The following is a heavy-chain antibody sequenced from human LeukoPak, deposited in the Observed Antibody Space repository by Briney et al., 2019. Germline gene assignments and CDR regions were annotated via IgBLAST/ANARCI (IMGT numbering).Heavy chain of an antibody. CDR2: ISAYNGNT. D-gene: IGHD6-13*01. V-gene: IGHV1-18*01. CDR3: ARDSMASAGGYYFDY. Sequence: VASVKVSCTAFGYSFTSSGFSWVRQAPGHGLEWMGWISAYNGNTNYAQNLQGRVTMTTDTSTSTAYMELRSLRSDDTAVYYCARDSMASAGGYYFDYWGQGTLVTVSS. J-gene: IGHJ4*02. CDR1: GYSFTSSG.